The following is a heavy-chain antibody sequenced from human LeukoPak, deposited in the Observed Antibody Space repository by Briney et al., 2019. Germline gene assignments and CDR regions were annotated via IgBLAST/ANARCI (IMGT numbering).Heavy chain of an antibody. D-gene: IGHD5-18*01. Sequence: TGGSLRLSCAASGFTFDDYAMHWVRQAPGKGLEWVSLIGGDGGSTYYADSVKGRFTISRDNSKNSLYLQMNSLRTEDTALYYCAKEWGYSYGYYFDYWGQGTLVTVSS. CDR3: AKEWGYSYGYYFDY. V-gene: IGHV3-43*02. CDR1: GFTFDDYA. CDR2: IGGDGGST. J-gene: IGHJ4*02.